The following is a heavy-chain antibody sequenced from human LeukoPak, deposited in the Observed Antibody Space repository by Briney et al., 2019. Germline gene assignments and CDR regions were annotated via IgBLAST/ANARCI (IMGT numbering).Heavy chain of an antibody. CDR1: GYSFTSYW. D-gene: IGHD2-2*01. CDR3: ARAKYCSSTSCSRGFDY. Sequence: GESLEISCKGSGYSFTSYWIGWVRQVPGKGLEWMGIIYPGDSDTRYSPSFQGQVTISADKSISTAYLQWSSLKASDTAMYYCARAKYCSSTSCSRGFDYWGQGTLVTVSS. V-gene: IGHV5-51*01. J-gene: IGHJ4*02. CDR2: IYPGDSDT.